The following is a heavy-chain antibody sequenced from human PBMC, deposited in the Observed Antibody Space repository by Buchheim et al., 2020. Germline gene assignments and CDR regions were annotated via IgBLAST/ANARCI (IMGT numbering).Heavy chain of an antibody. CDR2: INHSGST. Sequence: QVQLQQWGAGLLKPSETLSLTCAVYGGSFSGYYWSWIRQPPGKGLEWIGEINHSGSTNYNPSLKSRVTISVDTSKNQFSLQLSSVTAADTAVYYCARFLRDDSSGYPLTGEYYLDYWGQGTL. J-gene: IGHJ4*02. D-gene: IGHD3-22*01. CDR1: GGSFSGYY. CDR3: ARFLRDDSSGYPLTGEYYLDY. V-gene: IGHV4-34*01.